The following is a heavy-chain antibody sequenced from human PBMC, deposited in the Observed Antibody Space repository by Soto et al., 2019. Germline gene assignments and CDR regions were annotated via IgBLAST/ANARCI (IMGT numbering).Heavy chain of an antibody. CDR3: AKDSKKKEGVGYPPAYYYYYMDV. CDR1: GFTFDDYA. CDR2: ISWNSGSI. V-gene: IGHV3-9*01. Sequence: GGSLRLSCAASGFTFDDYAMHWVRQAPGKGLEWVSGISWNSGSIGYADSVKGRFTISRDNAKNSLYLQMNSLRAEDTALYYCAKDSKKKEGVGYPPAYYYYYMDVWGKGTTVTVSS. D-gene: IGHD2-15*01. J-gene: IGHJ6*03.